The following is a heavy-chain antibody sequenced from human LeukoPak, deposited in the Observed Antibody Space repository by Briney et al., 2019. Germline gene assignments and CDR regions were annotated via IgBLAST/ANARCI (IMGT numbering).Heavy chain of an antibody. D-gene: IGHD1-1*01. CDR2: VNHSGTT. J-gene: IGHJ2*01. CDR3: ARRGMDWNHVWYFDL. Sequence: PSETLSLTCAVYSGSFSGYYWSWIRQTPGKDLEWIGEVNHSGTTTYNPSLESRVTISVDTSKSQFSLNLRSVTAADTAVYYCARRGMDWNHVWYFDLWGRGTLVSVSS. CDR1: SGSFSGYY. V-gene: IGHV4-34*01.